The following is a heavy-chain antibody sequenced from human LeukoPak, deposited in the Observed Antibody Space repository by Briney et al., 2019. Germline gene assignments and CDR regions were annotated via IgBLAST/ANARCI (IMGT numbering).Heavy chain of an antibody. CDR1: GYTFTTYD. V-gene: IGHV1-8*01. D-gene: IGHD6-19*01. CDR2: MNPNSGNT. J-gene: IGHJ5*02. Sequence: GASVKVSCKASGYTFTTYDINWVRQATGQRLERMGWMNPNSGNTGYTQKSQGRVTMTRNTSISTAYIELSSLRSEDTAVYYCARGRGSGHKENWFDPWGQGTLVTVSS. CDR3: ARGRGSGHKENWFDP.